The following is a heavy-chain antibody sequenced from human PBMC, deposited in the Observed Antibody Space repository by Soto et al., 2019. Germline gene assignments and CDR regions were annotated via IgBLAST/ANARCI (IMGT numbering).Heavy chain of an antibody. CDR3: AREVRWHVRGDYGMYV. Sequence: ASVKVSCKASGYTFTSYDINWVRQATGQGLEWMGWMNPNSGNTGYAQKLQGRVTMTRNTSISTAYMELSSLRSEETAVYYCAREVRWHVRGDYGMYVWGQGTTLTVSS. CDR2: MNPNSGNT. V-gene: IGHV1-8*01. CDR1: GYTFTSYD. J-gene: IGHJ6*02. D-gene: IGHD2-15*01.